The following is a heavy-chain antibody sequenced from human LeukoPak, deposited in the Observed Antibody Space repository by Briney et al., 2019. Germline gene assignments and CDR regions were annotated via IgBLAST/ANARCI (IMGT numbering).Heavy chain of an antibody. V-gene: IGHV3-30-3*01. CDR3: AHYYHGMDV. CDR1: GFTFSSYA. J-gene: IGHJ6*02. CDR2: ISYDGSNK. Sequence: GGSLRLSCAASGFTFSSYAMHWVRQAPGKGLEWVAVISYDGSNKYYADSVKGRFTISRDNSKNTLYLQMNGLRAEDTAVYYCAHYYHGMDVWGQGTTVTVSS.